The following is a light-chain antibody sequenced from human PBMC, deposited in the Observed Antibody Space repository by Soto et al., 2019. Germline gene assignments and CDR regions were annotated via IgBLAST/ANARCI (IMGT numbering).Light chain of an antibody. J-gene: IGLJ2*01. Sequence: QSALPQPASVSGSPGQSFTISCPGTSSDIGGNNYVSWYQQHPGKAPKLMIYDVTNRPSGVSNRSSGSKSGNTASLTISVLQAEDEAYYYCCSYTTSSTLFGGGTKLTVL. CDR2: DVT. CDR1: SSDIGGNNY. CDR3: CSYTTSSTL. V-gene: IGLV2-14*03.